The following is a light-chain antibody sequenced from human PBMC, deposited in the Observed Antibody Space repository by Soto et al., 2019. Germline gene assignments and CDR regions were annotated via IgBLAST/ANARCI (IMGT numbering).Light chain of an antibody. CDR1: QGIRNA. CDR3: LQHDSHPYS. V-gene: IGKV1-17*01. Sequence: DIQMTQSPSSLSASIGDRVTITCRASQGIRNAVAWYQKKPGRAPERLMYRVYILQSGAPSRFSGSGSGTEFTLTITSLQPEDFATYSCLQHDSHPYSFGQGTKLE. CDR2: RVY. J-gene: IGKJ2*03.